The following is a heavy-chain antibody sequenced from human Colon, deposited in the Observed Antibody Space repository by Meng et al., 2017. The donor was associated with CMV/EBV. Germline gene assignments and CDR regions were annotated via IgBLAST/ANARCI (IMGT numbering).Heavy chain of an antibody. Sequence: ASVKVSCKASGYTFTSYGISWVRQAPGQGLEWMGWISAYNGNTNYAQKLQGRVTMTTDTSTSTAYMELRSLRSDDTAVYYCARDQPVWKDSSGYYIDYWGQGTLVTVSS. CDR2: ISAYNGNT. CDR3: ARDQPVWKDSSGYYIDY. J-gene: IGHJ4*02. D-gene: IGHD3-22*01. V-gene: IGHV1-18*01. CDR1: GYTFTSYG.